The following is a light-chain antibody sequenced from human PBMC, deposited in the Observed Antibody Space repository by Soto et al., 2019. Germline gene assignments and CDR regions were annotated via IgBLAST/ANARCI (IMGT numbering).Light chain of an antibody. CDR1: RGYSNYK. V-gene: IGLV9-49*01. Sequence: QLVLTQPPSASASLGASVTLTCTLSRGYSNYKVDWYQQRPGKGHRFVMRVGTGGVVVSKGDGIPDRFSVLGSCLNRYLTIKNIQEEDESDYHCGADNGSGSSFVYVVFGGGTKLTVL. CDR3: GADNGSGSSFVYVV. J-gene: IGLJ2*01. CDR2: VGTGGVVV.